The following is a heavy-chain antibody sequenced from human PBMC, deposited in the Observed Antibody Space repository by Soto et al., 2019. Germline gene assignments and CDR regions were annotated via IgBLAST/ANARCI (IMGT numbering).Heavy chain of an antibody. CDR1: GFTFSPYT. CDR3: ARGGGFCGADCYKGGSDY. D-gene: IGHD2-21*02. CDR2: ISYDGSDK. Sequence: QVQLVESGGGVGQPGRSLRLSCAASGFTFSPYTMHWVRQTPGKGLEWVAVISYDGSDKNYADSVRGRFTISRDNSKNTLFLQMNSLRAEETALYYCARGGGFCGADCYKGGSDYWGQGALVTVSS. V-gene: IGHV3-30-3*01. J-gene: IGHJ4*02.